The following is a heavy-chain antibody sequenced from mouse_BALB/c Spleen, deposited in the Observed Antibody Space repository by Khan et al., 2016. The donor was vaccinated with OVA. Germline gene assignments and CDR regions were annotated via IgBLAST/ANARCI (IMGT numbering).Heavy chain of an antibody. CDR3: AKVYGRDFDY. Sequence: EVELVESGPGLVKPSQSPSLTCTVTGYSITSDYAWNWLRQFPGNKLEWMVFISYSGNTNYNPSLKSLASITRDTSKNQFFLHFNSVTTEDTATYYCAKVYGRDFDYWGQGTTLTVSS. CDR1: GYSITSDYA. CDR2: ISYSGNT. D-gene: IGHD1-1*01. V-gene: IGHV3-2*02. J-gene: IGHJ2*01.